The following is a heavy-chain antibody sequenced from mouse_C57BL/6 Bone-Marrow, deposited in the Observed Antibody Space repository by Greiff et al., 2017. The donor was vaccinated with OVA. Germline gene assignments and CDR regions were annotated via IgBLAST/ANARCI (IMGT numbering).Heavy chain of an antibody. CDR1: GFTFSDYY. V-gene: IGHV5-16*01. CDR3: ARIYYYGPYAMDY. Sequence: EVKVEESEGGLVQPGSSMKLSCTASGFTFSDYYMAWVRQVPEKGLEWVANINYDGSSTYYLDSLKSRFIISRDNAKNILYLQMSSLKSEDTATYYCARIYYYGPYAMDYWGQGTSVTVSS. D-gene: IGHD1-1*01. J-gene: IGHJ4*01. CDR2: INYDGSST.